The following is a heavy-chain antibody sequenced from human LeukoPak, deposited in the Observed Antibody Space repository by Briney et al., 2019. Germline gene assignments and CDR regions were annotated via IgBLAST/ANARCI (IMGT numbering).Heavy chain of an antibody. Sequence: GGSLRLSCAVSGFTFSSYSMNWVRQAPGKRLEWVSSISSSSSYIYYADSVKGRFTISRDNAKNSLYLQMNSLRAEDTAVYYCARDKRGYSSESGGEGYYYYYMDVWGKGTTVTVSS. V-gene: IGHV3-21*01. CDR3: ARDKRGYSSESGGEGYYYYYMDV. CDR1: GFTFSSYS. CDR2: ISSSSSYI. D-gene: IGHD5-18*01. J-gene: IGHJ6*03.